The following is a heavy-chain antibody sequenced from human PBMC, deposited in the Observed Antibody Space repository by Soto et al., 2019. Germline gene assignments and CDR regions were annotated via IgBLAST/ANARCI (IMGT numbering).Heavy chain of an antibody. CDR1: RYSFSNYW. CDR2: INGGDSDT. J-gene: IGHJ4*02. CDR3: GTPDSNGWYEY. Sequence: GQSLKISCNGSRYSFSNYWIAWVRQMPGKGLEWMGIINGGDSDTRYSPSFQGQVTVSAAKSIGTAYLQWSSMKASDTAIYYCGTPDSNGWYEYWGKGTRGTVAS. V-gene: IGHV5-51*01. D-gene: IGHD6-19*01.